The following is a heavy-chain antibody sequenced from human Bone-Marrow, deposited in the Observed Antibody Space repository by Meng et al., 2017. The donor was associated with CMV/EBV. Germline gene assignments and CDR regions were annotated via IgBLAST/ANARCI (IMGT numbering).Heavy chain of an antibody. Sequence: GGSLRLSCADSGFTFSGSAMHWVRQAPGKGLEWVANIKQDGSEKYYVDSVKGRFTISRDNAKNSLYLQMNSLRAEDTAVYYCARDLSYYDFWSGYYTPHYYYGMDVWGQGTTVTFSS. CDR3: ARDLSYYDFWSGYYTPHYYYGMDV. CDR1: GFTFSGSA. V-gene: IGHV3-7*01. CDR2: IKQDGSEK. J-gene: IGHJ6*02. D-gene: IGHD3-3*01.